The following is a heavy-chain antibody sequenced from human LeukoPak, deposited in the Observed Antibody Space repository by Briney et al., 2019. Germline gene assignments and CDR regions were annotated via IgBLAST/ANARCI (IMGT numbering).Heavy chain of an antibody. D-gene: IGHD1-26*01. CDR3: ARGDVSGSYGALSG. CDR1: RYTFTSYY. Sequence: ASVKVSCKASRYTFTSYYMHWVRQAPGQGLERVGIINPSGGSTSYAQKFQGRVTMTRNASISTAYMELSSLRSEDTAVYYCARGDVSGSYGALSGWGQGTLVTVSS. V-gene: IGHV1-46*01. J-gene: IGHJ4*02. CDR2: INPSGGST.